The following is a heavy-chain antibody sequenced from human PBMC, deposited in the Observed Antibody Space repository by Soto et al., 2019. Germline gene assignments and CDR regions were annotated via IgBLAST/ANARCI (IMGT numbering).Heavy chain of an antibody. D-gene: IGHD4-17*01. Sequence: EVQLVESGGGLVQPGGSLRLSCAASGFDVSSNYMSWVRQAPGKGLEWVSLIYSGGTTYYADSVKGRSTISRHSSKNTLYLQMNSLRVEDTAVYYCAGRTYGWGQGTMVTVSA. CDR3: AGRTYG. V-gene: IGHV3-53*04. J-gene: IGHJ3*01. CDR2: IYSGGTT. CDR1: GFDVSSNY.